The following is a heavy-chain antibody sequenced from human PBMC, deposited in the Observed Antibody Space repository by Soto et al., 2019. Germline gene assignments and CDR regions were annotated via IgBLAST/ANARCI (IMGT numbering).Heavy chain of an antibody. J-gene: IGHJ4*02. CDR3: ARDGSAGYSSGWFDY. Sequence: GGSLRLSCAASGFIFSDYYMSWIRQAPGKGLEWVSYISNSGSTMYYADSVKGRFTISRDNAKNTLYLQMNSLRAEDTAVYYCARDGSAGYSSGWFDYWGQGTLVTVSS. CDR1: GFIFSDYY. D-gene: IGHD6-19*01. CDR2: ISNSGSTM. V-gene: IGHV3-11*04.